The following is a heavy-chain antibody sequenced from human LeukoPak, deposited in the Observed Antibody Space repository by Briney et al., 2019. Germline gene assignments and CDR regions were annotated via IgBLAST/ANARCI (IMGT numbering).Heavy chain of an antibody. J-gene: IGHJ4*02. CDR3: AKDPRRPSYCSGGSCHDDY. CDR2: ISGSGGRT. V-gene: IGHV3-23*01. CDR1: GFTFSSYA. D-gene: IGHD2-15*01. Sequence: GGSLRLSCAASGFTFSSYAMSWVRQAPGKGLEWVSAISGSGGRTYYADSVKGRFTISRDNSKNTLYLQMNSLRAEDTAVYYCAKDPRRPSYCSGGSCHDDYWGQGTLVTVSS.